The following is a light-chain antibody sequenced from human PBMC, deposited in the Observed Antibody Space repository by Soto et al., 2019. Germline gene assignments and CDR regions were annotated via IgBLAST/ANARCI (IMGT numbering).Light chain of an antibody. CDR1: QNIVNY. CDR3: QQSYSVPLT. CDR2: GAS. Sequence: DIQMTQSPSSLSASVGDRVTITCRASQNIVNYLNWYQRKPGKAPQLLIYGASSLQRGVPSRFSGSGSGTDFTLTISTLQPEDFATFYCQQSYSVPLTFGGGTKGDIK. J-gene: IGKJ4*01. V-gene: IGKV1-39*01.